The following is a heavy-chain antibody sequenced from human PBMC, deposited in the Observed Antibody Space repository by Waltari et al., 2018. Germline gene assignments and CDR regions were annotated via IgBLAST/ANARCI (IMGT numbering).Heavy chain of an antibody. Sequence: EVQLAQSGAEVKKPGESLKISCQASGYIFPNYWIGWVRQEPGKGLEWMGIILPGDSDTMDSPSFHGHVSISADQSISTAYLQWTSLQASDTAMYYCVRQRPLFDYYGSKVNPQEIEFWGQGTLVTVSS. J-gene: IGHJ4*02. CDR1: GYIFPNYW. CDR3: VRQRPLFDYYGSKVNPQEIEF. CDR2: ILPGDSDT. V-gene: IGHV5-51*01. D-gene: IGHD3-10*01.